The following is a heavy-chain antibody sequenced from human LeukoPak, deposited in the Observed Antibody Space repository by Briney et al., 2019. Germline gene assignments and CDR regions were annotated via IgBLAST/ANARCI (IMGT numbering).Heavy chain of an antibody. CDR3: AKDVTSSSWSNYFDY. CDR2: ISDDGSTK. D-gene: IGHD6-13*01. Sequence: GGSLRLSCAASGFTFSFYGIHWVRQAPGKGLEWVAVISDDGSTKYYSDSVKGRFTISRDNSKNTLYLQMNSLRAEDTAVYYCAKDVTSSSWSNYFDYWGQGTLVTVSS. CDR1: GFTFSFYG. V-gene: IGHV3-30*18. J-gene: IGHJ4*02.